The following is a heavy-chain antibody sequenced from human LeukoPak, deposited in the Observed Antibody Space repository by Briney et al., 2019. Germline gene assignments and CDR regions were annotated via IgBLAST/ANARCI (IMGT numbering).Heavy chain of an antibody. Sequence: GESLKISCKGSGYSFTSYWIGWVRQMPGKGLEWMGIIYPGDSDTRYSPSFQGQVTISADKSISTAYLQWSSLKASDTAMYYCARRGGAYSSSWYGYYYGMDVWGQGSTVTVSS. CDR3: ARRGGAYSSSWYGYYYGMDV. J-gene: IGHJ6*02. V-gene: IGHV5-51*01. D-gene: IGHD6-13*01. CDR1: GYSFTSYW. CDR2: IYPGDSDT.